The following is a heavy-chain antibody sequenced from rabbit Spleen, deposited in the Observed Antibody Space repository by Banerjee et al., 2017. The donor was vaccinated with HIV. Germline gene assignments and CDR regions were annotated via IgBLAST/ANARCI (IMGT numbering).Heavy chain of an antibody. CDR3: AKCPIGIHYTNLDL. D-gene: IGHD8-1*01. Sequence: EQLEETGGGLVKPEGSLTLTCKASGVSFSDKDVTCWVRQATVEGLAWISCIYTGSSGSTDASWAKCRFTISKTASTTITLQTTSLTAANTATYFCAKCPIGIHYTNLDLWGQGTRVTVS. J-gene: IGHJ3*01. CDR2: IYTGSSGST. V-gene: IGHV1S45*01. CDR1: GVSFSDKDV.